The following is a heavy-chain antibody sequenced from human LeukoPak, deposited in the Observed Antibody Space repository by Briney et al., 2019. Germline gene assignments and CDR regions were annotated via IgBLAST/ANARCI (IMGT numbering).Heavy chain of an antibody. CDR3: AREEGYYYYYYMDV. Sequence: SQTLSLTCAVSGGSISSGGYSWSWIRQPPGKGLEWIGYIYHSGSTYYNPSLKSRVTISVDRSKNQFPLKLSSVTAADTAVYYCAREEGYYYYYYMDVWGKGTTVTVSS. V-gene: IGHV4-30-2*01. CDR2: IYHSGST. J-gene: IGHJ6*03. CDR1: GGSISSGGYS.